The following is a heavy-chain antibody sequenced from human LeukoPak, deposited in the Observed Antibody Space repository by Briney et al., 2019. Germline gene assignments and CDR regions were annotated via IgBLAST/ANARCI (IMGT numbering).Heavy chain of an antibody. V-gene: IGHV3-74*01. J-gene: IGHJ4*02. CDR2: INSDGGST. CDR3: ARRIQGMAPYYFDY. Sequence: GGSLRLSRTASGFTFSSYWMHWARQAPGKGLVWVSRINSDGGSTSYADSVKGRFTISRDNAKNTLYLQMNSLRAEDTAVYYCARRIQGMAPYYFDYWGQGTLVTVSS. D-gene: IGHD5-24*01. CDR1: GFTFSSYW.